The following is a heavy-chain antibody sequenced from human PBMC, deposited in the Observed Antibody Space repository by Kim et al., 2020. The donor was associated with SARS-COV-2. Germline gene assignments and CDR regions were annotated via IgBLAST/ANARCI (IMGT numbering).Heavy chain of an antibody. CDR2: MYKDGYS. D-gene: IGHD3-10*01. CDR1: GYLISSGYY. CDR3: ARVHSFGADYNDFDY. Sequence: SETLSLTCTVSGYLISSGYYWGWIRQSPGRGLEWIESMYKDGYSYYNPSLKNRVTVSIDTSKNQFSLELTSVTAADTAVYYCARVHSFGADYNDFDYWGQGILVTVSS. V-gene: IGHV4-38-2*02. J-gene: IGHJ4*02.